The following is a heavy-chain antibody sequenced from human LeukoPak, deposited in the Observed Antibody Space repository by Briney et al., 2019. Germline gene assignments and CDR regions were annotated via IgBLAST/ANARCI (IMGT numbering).Heavy chain of an antibody. D-gene: IGHD3-10*01. V-gene: IGHV4-30-2*01. CDR2: IYHTGST. Sequence: SQTLSLTCTVSGASISSGTYSWSWIRQPPGEGLEWIGYIYHTGSTYYNPSLKSRVTISVDRSKNQFSLNLNSVTAADTALYYCARGDGSGSGRWFDPWGQGTLITVSS. CDR1: GASISSGTYS. CDR3: ARGDGSGSGRWFDP. J-gene: IGHJ5*02.